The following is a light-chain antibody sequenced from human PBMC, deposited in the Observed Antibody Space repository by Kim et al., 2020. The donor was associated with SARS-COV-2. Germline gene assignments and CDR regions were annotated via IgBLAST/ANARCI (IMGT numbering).Light chain of an antibody. CDR1: QSVSSRY. CDR3: QQYGNLIT. Sequence: STPGERATLSGRASQSVSSRYLAWYQQKPGQAPRLFIYGTSSRATGIPDRFSGSGSGTDFTLTISRLEPEDFAVYYCQQYGNLITFGQGTRLEIK. V-gene: IGKV3-20*01. J-gene: IGKJ5*01. CDR2: GTS.